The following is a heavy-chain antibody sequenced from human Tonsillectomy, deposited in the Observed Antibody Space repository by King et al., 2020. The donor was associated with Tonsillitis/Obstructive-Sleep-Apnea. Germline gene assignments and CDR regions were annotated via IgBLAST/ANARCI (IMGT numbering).Heavy chain of an antibody. D-gene: IGHD6-19*01. V-gene: IGHV3-53*01. J-gene: IGHJ4*02. CDR1: GFTVSSYY. Sequence: EGKMGEDGGGLIQPGGSLRLSCAASGFTVSSYYITWVRQAPGKGLEWVSVIYSGCNTYYANSVKGRFTISRDNSKTTLYLQMNSLRAEDTAVYYCARYSSGWCFDYWGQGTLVTVSS. CDR2: IYSGCNT. CDR3: ARYSSGWCFDY.